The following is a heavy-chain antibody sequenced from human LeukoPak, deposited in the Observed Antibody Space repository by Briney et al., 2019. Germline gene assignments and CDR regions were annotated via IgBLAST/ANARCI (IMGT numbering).Heavy chain of an antibody. CDR1: GYTFTSYG. J-gene: IGHJ6*03. CDR3: ARGRKPLYSYYYYMDV. V-gene: IGHV1-18*01. Sequence: GASVKVSCKASGYTFTSYGISWVRQAPGQGLEWMGWISAYNGNTNYAQKLQGRVTITRNTSISTAYMELSSLRSEDTAVYYCARGRKPLYSYYYYMDVWGKGTTVTVSS. CDR2: ISAYNGNT.